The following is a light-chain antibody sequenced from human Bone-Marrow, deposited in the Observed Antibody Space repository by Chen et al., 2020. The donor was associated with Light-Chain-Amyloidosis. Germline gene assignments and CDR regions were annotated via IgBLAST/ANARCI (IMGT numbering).Light chain of an antibody. CDR2: TLS. CDR3: MQRIQFPLT. J-gene: IGKJ4*01. CDR1: QSLVDSGDGNTY. Sequence: IVLTQTLLSLPVTPGYPASISCRSSQSLVDSGDGNTYLDWYVQKPGQSPDILIYTLSYRASGVPDRFSGSGSGTHFTLNISRVEAEDVGVYYCMQRIQFPLTVGGGTKVEIK. V-gene: IGKV2-40*01.